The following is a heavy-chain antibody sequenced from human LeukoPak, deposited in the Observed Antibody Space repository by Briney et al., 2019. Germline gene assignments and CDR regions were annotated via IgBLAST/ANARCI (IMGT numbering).Heavy chain of an antibody. V-gene: IGHV3-11*03. CDR2: VSNTAPYT. J-gene: IGHJ4*02. D-gene: IGHD4-23*01. CDR3: ARAVGRGRGGHFEY. CDR1: GLTDSSNY. Sequence: GGSLRLSCAVSGLTDSSNYMSWIRQAPGKRLEWISYVSNTAPYTNYADSVRGRFTISRDDAENSLFLQMDGLRAEDTAVYYCARAVGRGRGGHFEYWGQGTLVTVSS.